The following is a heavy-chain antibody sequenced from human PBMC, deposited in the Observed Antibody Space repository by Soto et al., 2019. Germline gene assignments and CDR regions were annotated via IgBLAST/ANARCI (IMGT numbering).Heavy chain of an antibody. J-gene: IGHJ4*02. V-gene: IGHV4-31*03. CDR2: IFSSGST. CDR3: ARGAFIAAPFDS. CDR1: GDSIGNDGYY. D-gene: IGHD6-6*01. Sequence: QVQLQESGPGLVKPSQTLSLTCTVSGDSIGNDGYYLNWIRQHPGKGLEWIGYIFSSGSTYYNPSLKSRVTLSVDTSKNQFSLKLSSVTAAGTAMYYCARGAFIAAPFDSWGQGTLVTVSS.